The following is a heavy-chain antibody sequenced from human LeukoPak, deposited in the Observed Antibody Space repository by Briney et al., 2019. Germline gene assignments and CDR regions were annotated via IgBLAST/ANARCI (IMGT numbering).Heavy chain of an antibody. D-gene: IGHD2-2*01. V-gene: IGHV4-59*07. Sequence: PSHTLSITCTVAGGAISGYYWTWIQQPPGKGQKWVGYVSYSGSTNYNPSLKSRVTISVDTSREQFSLKLSSVTAADTAVYYCARARSKWYHDYWGQGTLVTVSS. CDR1: GGAISGYY. J-gene: IGHJ4*02. CDR2: VSYSGST. CDR3: ARARSKWYHDY.